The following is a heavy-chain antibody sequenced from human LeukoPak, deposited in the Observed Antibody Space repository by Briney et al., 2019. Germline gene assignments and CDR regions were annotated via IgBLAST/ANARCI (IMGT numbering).Heavy chain of an antibody. D-gene: IGHD2-15*01. CDR2: ISGSGGST. V-gene: IGHV3-23*01. J-gene: IGHJ4*02. Sequence: PGGSLRLSCAASGFTFSSYAMSWVRQAPGKGLEWVSAISGSGGSTYYADSVKGRFTISRDNSKNTLYLQMNSLRAEDTDVYYSAKVSPYCSGGSCYFDYWGQGTLVTVSS. CDR3: AKVSPYCSGGSCYFDY. CDR1: GFTFSSYA.